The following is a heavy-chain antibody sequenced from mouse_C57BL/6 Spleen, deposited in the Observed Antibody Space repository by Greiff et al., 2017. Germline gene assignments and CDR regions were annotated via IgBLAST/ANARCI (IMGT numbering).Heavy chain of an antibody. D-gene: IGHD2-5*01. J-gene: IGHJ3*01. V-gene: IGHV1-64*01. CDR2: IHPNVGST. Sequence: QVQLQQPGAELVKPGASVKLSCKASGYTFTSYWMHWVKQRPGQGLEWIGMIHPNVGSTNYNEKFKSKATLTVDKSSSTASMQLSSLTSEDSAVYYCVRDSNPGCFAYWGQGTLLTVSA. CDR3: VRDSNPGCFAY. CDR1: GYTFTSYW.